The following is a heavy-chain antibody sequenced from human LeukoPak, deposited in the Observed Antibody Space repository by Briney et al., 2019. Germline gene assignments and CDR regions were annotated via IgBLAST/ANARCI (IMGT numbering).Heavy chain of an antibody. CDR2: INPSGGST. CDR1: GYTFTGYY. Sequence: ASVKVSCKASGYTFTGYYMHWVRQAPGQGLEWMVIINPSGGSTSYAQKFQGRVTMTRDMSTSTDYMELSSLRSEDTAVYYCARDNSVEDTAWWFDPWGQGTLVTVSS. V-gene: IGHV1-46*01. D-gene: IGHD4-23*01. CDR3: ARDNSVEDTAWWFDP. J-gene: IGHJ5*02.